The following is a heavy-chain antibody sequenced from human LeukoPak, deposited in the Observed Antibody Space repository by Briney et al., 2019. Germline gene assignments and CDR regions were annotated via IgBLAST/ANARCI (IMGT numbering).Heavy chain of an antibody. J-gene: IGHJ4*02. V-gene: IGHV3-21*01. D-gene: IGHD3-22*01. CDR2: ISSSSSYI. CDR1: GFTFSSYS. CDR3: ARVSSPDYYDSSGNFDY. Sequence: GGSLRLSCAASGFTFSSYSMTWVRQAPGKGLEWVSSISSSSSYIYYADSTKGRSTISRDNAKNSLYQQMNSLRAEDTAVYYCARVSSPDYYDSSGNFDYWGQGTLVTVSS.